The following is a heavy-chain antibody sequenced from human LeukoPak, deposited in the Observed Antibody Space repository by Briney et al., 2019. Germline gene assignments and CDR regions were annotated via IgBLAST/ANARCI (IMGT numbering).Heavy chain of an antibody. CDR3: ARPSDYGDLPY. D-gene: IGHD4-17*01. Sequence: GGSLRLSCAASGFTFSSYSMNWVRQAPGKGLEWVSYISSSSSTIYYADSVKGRFTISRDNAKNSLYLQMNSLRAEDTAVYYCARPSDYGDLPYWGQGTRVTVSS. V-gene: IGHV3-48*01. J-gene: IGHJ4*02. CDR2: ISSSSSTI. CDR1: GFTFSSYS.